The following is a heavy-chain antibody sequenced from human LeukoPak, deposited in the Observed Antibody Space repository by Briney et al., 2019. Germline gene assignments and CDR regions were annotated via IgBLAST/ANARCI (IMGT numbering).Heavy chain of an antibody. V-gene: IGHV4-59*01. CDR3: AGGGYYGSGNDFRFDP. Sequence: SETLSLTCSVSGGSISSYYWSWIRQSPGKGLECIGYIHYTGSTNYNPSLKSRVTISVETSKNQFSLKLKSVTAADTAVYYCAGGGYYGSGNDFRFDPWGQGTLVTVSS. J-gene: IGHJ5*02. D-gene: IGHD3-10*01. CDR1: GGSISSYY. CDR2: IHYTGST.